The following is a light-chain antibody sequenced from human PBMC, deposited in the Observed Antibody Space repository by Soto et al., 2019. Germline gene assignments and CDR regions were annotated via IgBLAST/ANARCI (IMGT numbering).Light chain of an antibody. V-gene: IGKV1-5*03. J-gene: IGKJ2*01. CDR2: KAS. CDR3: QQYSKEST. CDR1: QNVSNW. Sequence: DVAMTQSPSTLPTSIGDRVTINCRASQNVSNWLAWYQQKPGKAPKLLIYKASRLESGVPSRFSASGSGTDFTLTINGLQSDDFATYFCQQYSKESTFGQGTKLEIK.